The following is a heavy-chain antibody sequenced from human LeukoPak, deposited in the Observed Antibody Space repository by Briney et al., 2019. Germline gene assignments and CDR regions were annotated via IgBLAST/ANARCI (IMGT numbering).Heavy chain of an antibody. D-gene: IGHD1-26*01. J-gene: IGHJ4*02. CDR2: VYYSGST. CDR1: GGSMISHY. V-gene: IGHV4-59*11. CDR3: ARGSGSYPGFDY. Sequence: SETLSLTCTVSGGSMISHYWSWIRQPPGKGLEWIGYVYYSGSTNYSPSLKSRVTMSVDTSKNQFSLKLSSVTAADTAVYYCARGSGSYPGFDYWGQGTLVTVSS.